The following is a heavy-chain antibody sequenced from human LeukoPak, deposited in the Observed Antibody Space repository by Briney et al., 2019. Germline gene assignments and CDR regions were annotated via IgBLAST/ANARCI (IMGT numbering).Heavy chain of an antibody. Sequence: SETLSLTCTVSGGSISSHYWSWIRQPPGKGLEWIGYIYYSGSTYYNPSLKSRVTISVDTSKNQFSLKLSSVTAADTAVYYCARAPTYYYDSSGYLDIWGQGTMVTVSS. D-gene: IGHD3-22*01. J-gene: IGHJ3*02. CDR2: IYYSGST. CDR3: ARAPTYYYDSSGYLDI. CDR1: GGSISSHY. V-gene: IGHV4-59*11.